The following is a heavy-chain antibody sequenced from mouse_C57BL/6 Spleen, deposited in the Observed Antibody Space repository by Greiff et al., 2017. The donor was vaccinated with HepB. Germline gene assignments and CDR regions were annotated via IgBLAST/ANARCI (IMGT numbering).Heavy chain of an antibody. CDR1: GYSITSGYY. CDR2: ISYDGSN. V-gene: IGHV3-6*01. Sequence: EVQLVESGPGLVKPSQSLSLTCSVTGYSITSGYYWNWIRQFPGNKLEWMGYISYDGSNNYNPSLKNRISITRDTSKNQFFLKLNSVTTEDTATYYCARAGDYPHYFDYWGQGTTLTVSS. D-gene: IGHD2-4*01. CDR3: ARAGDYPHYFDY. J-gene: IGHJ2*01.